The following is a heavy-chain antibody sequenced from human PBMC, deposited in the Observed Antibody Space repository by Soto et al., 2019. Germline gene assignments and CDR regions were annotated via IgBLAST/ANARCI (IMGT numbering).Heavy chain of an antibody. CDR3: ARGKGMEENYFYYGLDI. CDR2: FNGGTGQT. J-gene: IGHJ6*02. CDR1: GYTFSTYG. V-gene: IGHV1-3*01. Sequence: RASVKVSCKASGYTFSTYGMHWVRQAPGQSLEWMGWFNGGTGQTRYSQRFQDRVIITRDTSASTGYMELSSLRSEDTAVYYCARGKGMEENYFYYGLDIWGQGTTVTVSS. D-gene: IGHD1-1*01.